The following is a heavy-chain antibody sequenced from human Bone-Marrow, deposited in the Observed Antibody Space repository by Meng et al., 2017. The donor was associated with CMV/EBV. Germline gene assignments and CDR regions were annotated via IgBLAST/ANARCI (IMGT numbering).Heavy chain of an antibody. CDR2: IRQDGSEK. J-gene: IGHJ4*02. D-gene: IGHD2-2*01. V-gene: IGHV3-7*01. Sequence: GESLKISCTGSGFTFSSYWMSWVRQAPGKGLEWVANIRQDGSEKHYVDSVKGRFTISRDNTKNSLYLEMNTLRAEDTAVYHCARICVTGRACYHFDSWGQEALVTVSS. CDR3: ARICVTGRACYHFDS. CDR1: GFTFSSYW.